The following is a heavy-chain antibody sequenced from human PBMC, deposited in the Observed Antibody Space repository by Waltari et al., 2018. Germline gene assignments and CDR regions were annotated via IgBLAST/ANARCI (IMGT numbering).Heavy chain of an antibody. Sequence: EVQLVESGGGLIQPGGSLRLSCAASGFTVSSNYMSWVRQAPGKGLEWGSVIYSGGSTYYADSVKGRFTISRDNSKNTLYLQMNSLRAEDTAVYYCARVGVDTVMAGDLWGQGTLVTVSS. D-gene: IGHD5-18*01. CDR1: GFTVSSNY. CDR3: ARVGVDTVMAGDL. J-gene: IGHJ5*02. CDR2: IYSGGST. V-gene: IGHV3-53*01.